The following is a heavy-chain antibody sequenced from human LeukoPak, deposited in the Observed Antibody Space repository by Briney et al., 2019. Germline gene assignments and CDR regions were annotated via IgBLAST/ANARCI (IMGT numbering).Heavy chain of an antibody. CDR2: IYHSGST. CDR1: GGSISSSNW. J-gene: IGHJ3*02. CDR3: ARDGIYYDRSGYSPSAPI. V-gene: IGHV4-4*02. D-gene: IGHD3-22*01. Sequence: SETLSLTCAVSGGSISSSNWWSWVRQPPGKGLEWIGEIYHSGSTNYNPSLKSRVTISVDTSKNQFSLKLSSVTAADTAVYYCARDGIYYDRSGYSPSAPIWGQGTMVTVSS.